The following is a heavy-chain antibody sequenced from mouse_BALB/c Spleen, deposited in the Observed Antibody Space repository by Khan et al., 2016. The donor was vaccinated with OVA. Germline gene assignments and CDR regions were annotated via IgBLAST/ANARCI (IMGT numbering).Heavy chain of an antibody. D-gene: IGHD2-2*01. CDR1: GYSFTSYY. J-gene: IGHJ3*01. V-gene: IGHV1S135*01. CDR2: IDPFSGGT. Sequence: VQLQQSGPELMKPGASVKISCKASGYSFTSYYIHWVIQSHGKSLEWIGYIDPFSGGTTYNQKFKGKVTLTVDKSSNTAYIHLINLTSEDSAVYYCTRHGYVAWFTYWGQGTLVTVSA. CDR3: TRHGYVAWFTY.